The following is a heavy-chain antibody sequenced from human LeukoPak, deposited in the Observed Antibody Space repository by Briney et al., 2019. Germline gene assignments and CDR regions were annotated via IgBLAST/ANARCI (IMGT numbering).Heavy chain of an antibody. D-gene: IGHD1-1*01. Sequence: SETLSLTCTASGGSISSGGYYWSWIRQHPGKGLEWIGYIYYSGSTYYNPSLKSRVTISVDTSKNQFSLKLSSVTAADTAVYYCARAIPTLTGLGWFDPWGQGTLVTVSS. CDR1: GGSISSGGYY. J-gene: IGHJ5*02. CDR3: ARAIPTLTGLGWFDP. CDR2: IYYSGST. V-gene: IGHV4-31*03.